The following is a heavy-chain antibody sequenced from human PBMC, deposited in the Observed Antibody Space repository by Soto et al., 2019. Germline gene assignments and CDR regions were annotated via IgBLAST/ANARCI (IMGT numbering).Heavy chain of an antibody. D-gene: IGHD6-19*01. J-gene: IGHJ3*01. Sequence: QVQLVESGGGVVQPGRSLRLSCAASGFTFSSYGMHWVRQAPGKGLEWVAVISYDGSNKYYADSVKGRFTISRDNSKNTLYLQMNSLRAEDTAVYDCAKPRGQWHAVDLWGQGTMVTVSS. CDR1: GFTFSSYG. CDR2: ISYDGSNK. CDR3: AKPRGQWHAVDL. V-gene: IGHV3-30*18.